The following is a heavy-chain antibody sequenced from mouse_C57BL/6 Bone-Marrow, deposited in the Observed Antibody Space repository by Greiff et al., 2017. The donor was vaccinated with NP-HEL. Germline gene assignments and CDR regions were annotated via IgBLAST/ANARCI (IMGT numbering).Heavy chain of an antibody. CDR1: GYSITSGYY. J-gene: IGHJ1*03. Sequence: EVQLMESGPGLVKPSQSLSLTCSVTGYSITSGYYWNWIRQFPGNKLEWMGYISYDGSNNYNPSLKNRISITRDTSKNQFFLKLNSVTTEDTATYYCARDYGSSYGNWYFDVWGTGTTVTVSS. D-gene: IGHD1-1*01. CDR2: ISYDGSN. CDR3: ARDYGSSYGNWYFDV. V-gene: IGHV3-6*01.